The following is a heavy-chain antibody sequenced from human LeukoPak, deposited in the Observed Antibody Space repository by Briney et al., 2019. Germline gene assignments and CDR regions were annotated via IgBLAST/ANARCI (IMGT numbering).Heavy chain of an antibody. V-gene: IGHV3-23*01. CDR1: GFTFSSYG. CDR3: ARVMNWRGYSYGWARAFDI. D-gene: IGHD5-18*01. CDR2: ISGSGGST. J-gene: IGHJ3*02. Sequence: QPGGSLRLTCAASGFTFSSYGMSWVRQAPGKGLEWVSAISGSGGSTYYADSVKARFTISRDNSKNTLYLQMNSLRAEDTALYYCARVMNWRGYSYGWARAFDIWGQGTMVTVSS.